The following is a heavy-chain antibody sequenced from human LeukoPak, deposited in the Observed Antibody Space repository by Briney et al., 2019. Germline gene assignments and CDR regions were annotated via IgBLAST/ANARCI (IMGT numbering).Heavy chain of an antibody. CDR2: INHSGST. V-gene: IGHV4-34*01. D-gene: IGHD6-19*01. Sequence: PSETLSLTCAVYGGSFSGYYWSWIRQPPGKGLEWIGEINHSGSTNYNPSLKSRVTISVDTSKNQFSLKLSSVTAADTAVHYCARSRPSQWLDRLDYWGQGTLVTVSS. CDR3: ARSRPSQWLDRLDY. CDR1: GGSFSGYY. J-gene: IGHJ4*02.